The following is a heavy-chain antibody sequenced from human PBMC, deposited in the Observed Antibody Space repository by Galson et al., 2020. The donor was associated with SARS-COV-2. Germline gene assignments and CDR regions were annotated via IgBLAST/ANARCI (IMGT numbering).Heavy chain of an antibody. CDR1: GYTFTGYY. V-gene: IGHV1-2*02. Sequence: ASVKVSCKASGYTFTGYYMHWVRQAPGQGLEWMGWINPNSGGTNYAQKFQGRVTKTRDTSISTAYMELSRLRSDDTAVYYCARALWFGELSHYWGQGTLVTVSS. CDR3: ARALWFGELSHY. J-gene: IGHJ4*02. CDR2: INPNSGGT. D-gene: IGHD3-10*01.